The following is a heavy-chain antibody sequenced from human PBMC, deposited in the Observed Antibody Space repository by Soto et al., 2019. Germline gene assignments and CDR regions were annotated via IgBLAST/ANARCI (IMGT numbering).Heavy chain of an antibody. Sequence: SETLSLTCTVSGGSISSGDYYWSWIRQPPGKGLEWIGYIYYSGSTYYNPSLKSRVAISVDTSKNQFSLKLSSVTAADTAVYYCARERPDGARLDPWGQGTLVTVPQ. J-gene: IGHJ5*02. V-gene: IGHV4-30-4*01. CDR1: GGSISSGDYY. CDR3: ARERPDGARLDP. CDR2: IYYSGST. D-gene: IGHD6-6*01.